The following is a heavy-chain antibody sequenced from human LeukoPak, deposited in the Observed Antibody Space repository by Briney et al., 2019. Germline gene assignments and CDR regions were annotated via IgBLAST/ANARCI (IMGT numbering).Heavy chain of an antibody. CDR2: IRYDGSNK. CDR3: ARPDDYVWGSFDY. CDR1: GFTFSSYG. D-gene: IGHD3-16*01. Sequence: GGSLRLSCAASGFTFSSYGVHWVRQAPGKGLEWVAFIRYDGSNKYYADSVKGRFTISRDNSKNTLYLQMNSLRAEDTAVYYCARPDDYVWGSFDYWGQGTLVTVSS. V-gene: IGHV3-30*02. J-gene: IGHJ4*02.